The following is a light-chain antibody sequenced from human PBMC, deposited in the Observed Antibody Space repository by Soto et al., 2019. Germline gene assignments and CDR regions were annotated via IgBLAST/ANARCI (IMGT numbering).Light chain of an antibody. V-gene: IGKV3-15*01. Sequence: EVVRPQTPETLSVSPGERATLSCRASQSVSSNLAWYQQKPGQAPRLLIYGASTRATGIPARFSGSGSGTEFTLTISSLQSEDFAVYYCQQYNNWPPVTFGQGTNVDIK. J-gene: IGKJ1*01. CDR3: QQYNNWPPVT. CDR2: GAS. CDR1: QSVSSN.